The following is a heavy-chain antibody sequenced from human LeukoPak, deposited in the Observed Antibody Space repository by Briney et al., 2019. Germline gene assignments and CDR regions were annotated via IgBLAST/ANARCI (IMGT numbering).Heavy chain of an antibody. CDR1: GGSISSGGYY. CDR3: ARDRTDYGGNSNWYFDL. V-gene: IGHV4-31*03. D-gene: IGHD4-23*01. J-gene: IGHJ2*01. CDR2: IYYSGST. Sequence: PSETLSLTCTVSGGSISSGGYYWSWIRQHPGKGLEWIGYIYYSGSTYYNPSLKSRVTISVDTSKNQFSLKLSSVTAADTAVYYCARDRTDYGGNSNWYFDLWGRGTLVTVSS.